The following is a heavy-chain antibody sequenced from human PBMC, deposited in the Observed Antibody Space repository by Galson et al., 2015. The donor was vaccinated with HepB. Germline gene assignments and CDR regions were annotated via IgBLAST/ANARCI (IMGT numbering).Heavy chain of an antibody. V-gene: IGHV3-30*18. J-gene: IGHJ4*02. Sequence: SLRLSCAASGFTFSSYGMHWVRQAPGKGLEWVAVISYDGSNKYYADSVKGRFTISRDNSKNTLYLQMNSLRAEDTAVYYCAKDPWYYYDSRGPFDYWGQGTPVTVSS. CDR3: AKDPWYYYDSRGPFDY. CDR1: GFTFSSYG. D-gene: IGHD3-22*01. CDR2: ISYDGSNK.